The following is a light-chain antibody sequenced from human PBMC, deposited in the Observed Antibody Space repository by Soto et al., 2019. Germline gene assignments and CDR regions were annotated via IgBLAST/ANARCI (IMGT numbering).Light chain of an antibody. CDR2: GAS. V-gene: IGKV3-15*01. CDR3: QQYNHWWT. CDR1: QSVSTN. J-gene: IGKJ1*01. Sequence: EIVMTQSPATLSVSPGERATLSCRASQSVSTNLVWYQQKPGQAPRLLIYGASTRATGAPGRFSGTGSGTEFTLTISSLQSEDSAVYYCQQYNHWWTFGQGTKVDSK.